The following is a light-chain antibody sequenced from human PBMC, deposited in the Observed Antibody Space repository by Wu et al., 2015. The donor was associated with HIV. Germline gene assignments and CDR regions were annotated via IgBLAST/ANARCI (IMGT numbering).Light chain of an antibody. J-gene: IGKJ2*01. CDR3: QQYVSSPPLFT. CDR2: GAS. Sequence: PGERATLSCRASQSVRSSYLAWYQQKPAQAPRLLIYGASNRAIGIPDRFSGSGSGTDFTLTITRLESEDFAVYYCQQYVSSPPLFTFGQGTKLEIK. V-gene: IGKV3-20*01. CDR1: QSVRSSY.